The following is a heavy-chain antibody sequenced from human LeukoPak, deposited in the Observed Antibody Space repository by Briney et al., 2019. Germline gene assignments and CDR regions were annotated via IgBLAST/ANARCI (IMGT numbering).Heavy chain of an antibody. CDR3: ARGLVAVAGRGGYGY. V-gene: IGHV4-34*01. Sequence: SETLSLTCDVYGGSFSGYYWSWLRQPPGKGLEWIGEINHSGSTNYNPSLKSRVTITVDTSKNQFSLKLSSVTAADTAVYYCARGLVAVAGRGGYGYWGQGTLVTVSS. D-gene: IGHD6-19*01. CDR2: INHSGST. J-gene: IGHJ4*02. CDR1: GGSFSGYY.